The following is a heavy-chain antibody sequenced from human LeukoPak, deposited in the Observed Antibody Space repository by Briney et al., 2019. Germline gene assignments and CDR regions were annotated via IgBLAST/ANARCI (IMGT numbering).Heavy chain of an antibody. V-gene: IGHV1-18*01. CDR2: ISAYNGNT. J-gene: IGHJ4*02. CDR3: ARAGEYYYDSSGYYSSKKLDY. Sequence: ASVTVSCTASGYTFTSYGISWVRQAPGQGLEGMGWISAYNGNTSYAQKLQGRVTMTTDTSTSTAYMELRSLRSDDTAVYYCARAGEYYYDSSGYYSSKKLDYWGQGTLVTVSS. CDR1: GYTFTSYG. D-gene: IGHD3-22*01.